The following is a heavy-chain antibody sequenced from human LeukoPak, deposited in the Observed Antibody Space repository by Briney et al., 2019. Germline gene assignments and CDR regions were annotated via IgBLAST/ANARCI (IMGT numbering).Heavy chain of an antibody. D-gene: IGHD6-19*01. CDR2: INPNSGGT. J-gene: IGHJ6*02. CDR1: GYTFTSYG. Sequence: ASVKVSCKASGYTFTSYGFTWVRQAPGQGLEWMGWINPNSGGTNYAQKFQGRVTMTRDTSISTAYMELSRLRSDDTAVYYCARATRKQWLSYYYYYGMDVWGQGTTVTVSS. V-gene: IGHV1-2*02. CDR3: ARATRKQWLSYYYYYGMDV.